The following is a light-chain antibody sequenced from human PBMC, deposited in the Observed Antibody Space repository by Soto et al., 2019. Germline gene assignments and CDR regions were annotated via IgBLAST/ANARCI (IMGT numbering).Light chain of an antibody. Sequence: TLSVSPGERATLSCRASQSVSSNLAWYQQKPGQAPRLLIYGASTRATGIPARFSGSGSGTEFTLTISSLQSEDFAVYYCQQYNNWPRGTFGQGTKVDIK. J-gene: IGKJ1*01. CDR2: GAS. V-gene: IGKV3-15*01. CDR3: QQYNNWPRGT. CDR1: QSVSSN.